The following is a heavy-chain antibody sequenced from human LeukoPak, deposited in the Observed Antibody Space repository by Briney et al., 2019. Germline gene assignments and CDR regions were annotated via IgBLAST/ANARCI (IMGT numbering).Heavy chain of an antibody. J-gene: IGHJ4*02. CDR2: INPSSGST. V-gene: IGHV1-46*01. Sequence: ASVTVSCTASGYTFTSYYMHWVRQAPGQGLEWMGIINPSSGSTSYAQKFQGRVTMTRDTSTSTVYMELSSLRSEDTAVYYCARGGYGYYNEIDYWGQGTLVTVSP. D-gene: IGHD3-9*01. CDR3: ARGGYGYYNEIDY. CDR1: GYTFTSYY.